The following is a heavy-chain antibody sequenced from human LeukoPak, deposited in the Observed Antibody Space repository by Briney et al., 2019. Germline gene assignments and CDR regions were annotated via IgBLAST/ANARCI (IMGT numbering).Heavy chain of an antibody. CDR2: ISYDGSNK. CDR3: ARDLGYDSSGALWY. CDR1: GFTFSSYW. V-gene: IGHV3-30-3*01. Sequence: PGGSLRLSCAASGFTFSSYWMSWVRQAPGKGLEWVAVISYDGSNKYYADSVKGRFTISRDNSKNTLYLQMNSLRAEDTAVYYCARDLGYDSSGALWYWGQGTLVTVSS. J-gene: IGHJ4*02. D-gene: IGHD3-22*01.